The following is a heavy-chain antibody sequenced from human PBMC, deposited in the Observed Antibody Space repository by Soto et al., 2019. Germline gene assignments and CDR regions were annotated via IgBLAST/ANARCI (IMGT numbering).Heavy chain of an antibody. J-gene: IGHJ4*02. V-gene: IGHV4-39*01. Sequence: QLQLQESGPGLVKPSETLSLTCTVSGGSISSSSYYWGWIRQPPGKGPEWIGSIYYSGSTYYNPSLKSRVTISVDTSKNQFSLKLSSVTAADTAVYYCARRQSSSWYGLWGQGTLVTVSS. CDR1: GGSISSSSYY. CDR3: ARRQSSSWYGL. CDR2: IYYSGST. D-gene: IGHD6-13*01.